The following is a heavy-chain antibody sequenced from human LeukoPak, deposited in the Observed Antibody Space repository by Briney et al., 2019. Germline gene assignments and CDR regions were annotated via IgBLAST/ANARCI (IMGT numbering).Heavy chain of an antibody. V-gene: IGHV3-30*18. CDR2: ISYDGSNK. J-gene: IGHJ6*03. CDR1: GFTFSSYG. CDR3: AKQTYYYGSGSYLVYYYYYMDV. D-gene: IGHD3-10*01. Sequence: GGSLRLSCAASGFTFSSYGMHWVRQAPGKGLEWVAVISYDGSNKYYADSVKGRFTISRDNSKNTLYLQMNSLRAEDTAVYYCAKQTYYYGSGSYLVYYYYYMDVWGKGTTVTVSS.